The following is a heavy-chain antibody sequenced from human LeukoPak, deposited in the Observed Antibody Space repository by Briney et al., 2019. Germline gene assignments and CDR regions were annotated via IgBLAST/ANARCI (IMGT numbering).Heavy chain of an antibody. J-gene: IGHJ4*02. CDR1: GGSISSGGYY. D-gene: IGHD6-19*01. CDR2: IYYSGST. CDR3: ARWAWVAVAGTFDY. V-gene: IGHV4-31*03. Sequence: SETLSLTCTVSGGSISSGGYYWSWIRQHPGKGLEWIGYIYYSGSTYYNPSLKSRVTISVDTSNNQFSLKLSSVTAADTAVYYCARWAWVAVAGTFDYWGQGTLVTVSS.